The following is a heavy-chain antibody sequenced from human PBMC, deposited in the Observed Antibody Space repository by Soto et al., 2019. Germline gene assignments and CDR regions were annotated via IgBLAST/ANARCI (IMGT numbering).Heavy chain of an antibody. J-gene: IGHJ6*03. CDR1: GFTLSGYA. CDR3: ARRARPDFYYMDV. V-gene: IGHV3-64*01. Sequence: EVQLAESGGGLAQPGGSLRLSCAASGFTLSGYAMDWVRQAPGKGLEYVSGISSNGVGTYYANSVQGRFTIARDNSKNTVYLQMGSLRPEDMAVYYCARRARPDFYYMDVCGKGTTVTVS. CDR2: ISSNGVGT. D-gene: IGHD6-6*01.